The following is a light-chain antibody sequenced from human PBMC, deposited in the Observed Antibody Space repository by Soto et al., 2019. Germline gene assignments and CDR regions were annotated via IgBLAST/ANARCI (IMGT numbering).Light chain of an antibody. CDR2: GTS. Sequence: EIVLTQSPGIMYLSPGERATLSCRASQTVGRSYLAWYQQKPGQAPRLLIFGTSTRATGIPDRFSGGGSGTDFTLAISRLEPEDYAVDFWQQYDSIPPWTFGQGTRVEVK. J-gene: IGKJ1*01. CDR1: QTVGRSY. V-gene: IGKV3-20*01. CDR3: QQYDSIPPWT.